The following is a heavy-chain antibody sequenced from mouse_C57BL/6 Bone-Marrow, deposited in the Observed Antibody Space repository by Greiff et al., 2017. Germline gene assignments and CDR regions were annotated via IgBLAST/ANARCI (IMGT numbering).Heavy chain of an antibody. J-gene: IGHJ2*01. D-gene: IGHD1-1*01. CDR2: ISSGSSTI. CDR3: ARPGNTTVDY. CDR1: GFTFSDYG. Sequence: EVMLVESGGGLVKPGGSLKLSCAASGFTFSDYGMHWVRQAPEKGLEWVAYISSGSSTIYYADTVKGRFTITRDNAKNTLFLQMTSLRSEDTAMYYCARPGNTTVDYWGQGTTLTVSS. V-gene: IGHV5-17*01.